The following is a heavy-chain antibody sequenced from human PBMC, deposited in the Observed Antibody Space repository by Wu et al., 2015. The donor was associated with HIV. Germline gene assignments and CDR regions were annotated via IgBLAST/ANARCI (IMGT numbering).Heavy chain of an antibody. V-gene: IGHV1-8*02. CDR1: GYPFTNYY. D-gene: IGHD1-1*01. CDR2: MNPNSGNT. J-gene: IGHJ4*02. CDR3: ARRRRYGAPIDY. Sequence: QVQLVQSGAEVKKPGASVKVSCQTSGYPFTNYYIHWVRQAPGQGLEWVGWMNPNSGNTGYAQKFQGRVTMTRNTSISTAYMELSSLRSEDTAVYYCARRRRYGAPIDYWGQGTLVTVSS.